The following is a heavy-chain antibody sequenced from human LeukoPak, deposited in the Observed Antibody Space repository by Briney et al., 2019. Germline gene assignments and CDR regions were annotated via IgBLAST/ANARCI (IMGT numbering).Heavy chain of an antibody. CDR3: ATDWRSCSTTSCYYAFGI. CDR2: FDPEDGET. J-gene: IGHJ3*02. V-gene: IGHV1-24*01. Sequence: ASVKVSCKVSGYTLTELSMHWVRQAPGKGLEWMGGFDPEDGETIYAQKFQGRVTMTEDTSTDTAYMELSSLRSEDTAMYYCATDWRSCSTTSCYYAFGIWGQGTMVTVSS. D-gene: IGHD2-2*01. CDR1: GYTLTELS.